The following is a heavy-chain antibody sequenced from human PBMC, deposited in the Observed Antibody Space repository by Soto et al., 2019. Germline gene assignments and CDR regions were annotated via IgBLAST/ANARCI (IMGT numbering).Heavy chain of an antibody. J-gene: IGHJ5*02. V-gene: IGHV4-31*03. Sequence: QVQLQESGPGLVKPSQTLSLTCTVSGGSISSGGYYWSWIRQHPGKGLEWIGYIYYSGSTYYNPSLQSRVTISVDTSKNQFSLKLSSVTAADTAVYYCARVREAWVSQSSGYRWFDPWGQGTLVTVSS. D-gene: IGHD3-22*01. CDR3: ARVREAWVSQSSGYRWFDP. CDR1: GGSISSGGYY. CDR2: IYYSGST.